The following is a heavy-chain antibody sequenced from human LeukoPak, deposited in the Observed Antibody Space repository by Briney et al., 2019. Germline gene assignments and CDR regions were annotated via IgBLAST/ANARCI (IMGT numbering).Heavy chain of an antibody. CDR2: ISGRGGGT. V-gene: IGHV3-23*01. D-gene: IGHD6-6*01. Sequence: GGSLRLSCTASGFTFSNYAMTWVRRAPGKGLEWVSAISGRGGGTYYADSVKGRFTISRDNSKKTLFLQMNSLRVEDTALYYCAKDYLGVVPDAFDIWGQGTMVTVSS. J-gene: IGHJ3*02. CDR3: AKDYLGVVPDAFDI. CDR1: GFTFSNYA.